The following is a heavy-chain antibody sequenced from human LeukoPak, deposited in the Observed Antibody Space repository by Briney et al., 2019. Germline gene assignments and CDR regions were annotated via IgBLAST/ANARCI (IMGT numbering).Heavy chain of an antibody. V-gene: IGHV3-66*01. CDR1: GFTFSSYA. Sequence: AGGSLRLSCAASGFTFSSYAMSWVRQAPGKGLEWVSVIYSGGSTYYADSVKGRFTISRDNSKNTLYLQMNSLRAEDTAVYYCARDRGGGSYSDYWGQGTLVTVSS. CDR2: IYSGGST. D-gene: IGHD1-26*01. CDR3: ARDRGGGSYSDY. J-gene: IGHJ4*02.